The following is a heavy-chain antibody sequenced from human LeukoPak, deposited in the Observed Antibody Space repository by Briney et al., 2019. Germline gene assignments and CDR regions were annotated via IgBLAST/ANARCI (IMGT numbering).Heavy chain of an antibody. Sequence: SETLSLTCAVYGGWFSGYYWRWIRQHPGKGLEWIGEINHSGSTNYNPSLKSRVTISVDTSKNQFSLKLSSVTAADTAVYYCASGHCSGGSCYQGDFDYWGQGTLVTVSS. V-gene: IGHV4-34*01. D-gene: IGHD2-15*01. CDR1: GGWFSGYY. CDR3: ASGHCSGGSCYQGDFDY. J-gene: IGHJ4*02. CDR2: INHSGST.